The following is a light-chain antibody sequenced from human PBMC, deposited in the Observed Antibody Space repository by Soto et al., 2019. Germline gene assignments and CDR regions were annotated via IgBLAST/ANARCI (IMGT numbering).Light chain of an antibody. V-gene: IGLV2-14*01. J-gene: IGLJ1*01. CDR3: SSFTSTSTFV. CDR1: SNDVGGYNY. Sequence: ALAQPASVSRSPGQSITISCTGTSNDVGGYNYVSWFQQHPGKAPKLLIFEVSNRPSGVSNRFSGSKSGNTASLTISGLQAEDEADYYCSSFTSTSTFVFGTGTKVTVL. CDR2: EVS.